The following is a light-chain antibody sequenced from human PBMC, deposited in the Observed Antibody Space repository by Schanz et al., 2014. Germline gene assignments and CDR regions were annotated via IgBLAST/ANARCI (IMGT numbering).Light chain of an antibody. CDR3: QHYNSYSGT. V-gene: IGKV1-9*01. J-gene: IGKJ1*01. CDR1: QGISSY. CDR2: AAS. Sequence: IQLTQSPSSLSASVGDRVTLTCRASQGISSYLAWYQQKPGKAPKLLIYAASTLQSGVPSRFSGSGSGTDFTLTISSLQPDDFATYYCQHYNSYSGTFGQGTKVEIK.